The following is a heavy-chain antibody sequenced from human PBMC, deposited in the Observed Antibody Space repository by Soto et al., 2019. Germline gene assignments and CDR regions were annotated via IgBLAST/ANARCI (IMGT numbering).Heavy chain of an antibody. J-gene: IGHJ6*02. CDR2: IYSGGST. CDR3: ASKWVYSSSPYYYYYGMDV. CDR1: GFTVSSNY. Sequence: VGSLRLSCAASGFTVSSNYMSWVRQAPGKGLEWVSVIYSGGSTYYADSVKGRFTIPRDNSKNTLYLQMNSLRAEDTAAYYCASKWVYSSSPYYYYYGMDVWGQGTTVTVSS. D-gene: IGHD6-6*01. V-gene: IGHV3-53*01.